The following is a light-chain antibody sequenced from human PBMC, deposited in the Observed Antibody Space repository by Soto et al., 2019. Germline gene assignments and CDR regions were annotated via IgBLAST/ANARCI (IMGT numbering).Light chain of an antibody. CDR2: VGTGGIVG. J-gene: IGLJ3*02. CDR1: SGYSNYK. V-gene: IGLV9-49*01. CDR3: GADHGTGSKFVWV. Sequence: QLVLTQPPSASASLGASVTLTCTLSSGYSNYKVDWYQQRPGKGPRFVMRVGTGGIVGSKGDGIPDCFSVLGSGLNRYLTIKNIQEEDESDYHCGADHGTGSKFVWVFGGGTKVTVL.